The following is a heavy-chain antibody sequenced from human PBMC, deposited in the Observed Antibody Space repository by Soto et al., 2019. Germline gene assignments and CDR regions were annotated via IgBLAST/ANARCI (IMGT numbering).Heavy chain of an antibody. CDR3: ASEWELLHSSLAY. CDR2: IIPIFGTA. D-gene: IGHD1-26*01. Sequence: ASVKVSCKASGGTFSSYAISWVRQAPGQGLEWMGGIIPIFGTANYAQKFQGRVTITADESTSTAYMELSSLRSEDTAVYYCASEWELLHSSLAYWGQGTLVTVSS. V-gene: IGHV1-69*13. J-gene: IGHJ4*02. CDR1: GGTFSSYA.